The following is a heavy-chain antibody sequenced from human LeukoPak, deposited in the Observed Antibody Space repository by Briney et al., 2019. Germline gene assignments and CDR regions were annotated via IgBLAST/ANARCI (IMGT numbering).Heavy chain of an antibody. Sequence: PSETLSLTCTVSGGSISSYYWSWIRQSPGKGLEWIGYTYYSGSTNYNPSLKSRVTISVDTSKNQFSLKMSSVTAADTAFYYCARGSSRFDPWGQGTLVTVSS. V-gene: IGHV4-59*01. CDR3: ARGSSRFDP. CDR1: GGSISSYY. CDR2: TYYSGST. D-gene: IGHD6-6*01. J-gene: IGHJ5*02.